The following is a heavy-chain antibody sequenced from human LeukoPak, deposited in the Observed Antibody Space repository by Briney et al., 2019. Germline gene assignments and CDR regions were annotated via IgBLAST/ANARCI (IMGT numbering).Heavy chain of an antibody. Sequence: GESLRLSCAAAGFTFRKHWMSWVRQAKGKGLECVAKINEDGNEKHYVDSVEGRFTISRDNTRNSLYLQMNSLRDDDTAVYYCARDYTGGWNDYWGQGTLVTVSS. J-gene: IGHJ4*02. CDR3: ARDYTGGWNDY. CDR2: INEDGNEK. D-gene: IGHD7-27*01. CDR1: GFTFRKHW. V-gene: IGHV3-7*01.